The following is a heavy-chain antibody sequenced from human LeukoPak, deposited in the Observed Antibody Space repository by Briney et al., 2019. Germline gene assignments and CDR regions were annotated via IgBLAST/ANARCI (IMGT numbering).Heavy chain of an antibody. V-gene: IGHV4-4*07. CDR1: GGSISGYY. J-gene: IGHJ6*03. CDR3: ARVDEVGQLSAPPFYYCMDV. D-gene: IGHD1-1*01. CDR2: IYSSGST. Sequence: SETLSLTCSVSGGSISGYYWSWIRQPAGKGLEWIGRIYSSGSTRYSPSFESRVTMTVDTSKNQFSLKLTSVTAADTAIYYCARVDEVGQLSAPPFYYCMDVWGKGKSVTVSS.